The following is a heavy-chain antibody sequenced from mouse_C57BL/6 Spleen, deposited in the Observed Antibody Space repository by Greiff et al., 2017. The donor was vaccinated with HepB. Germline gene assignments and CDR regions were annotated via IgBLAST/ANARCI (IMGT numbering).Heavy chain of an antibody. CDR1: GYTFTSYW. V-gene: IGHV1-64*01. Sequence: QVQLQQPGAELVKPGASVKLSCKASGYTFTSYWMHWVKQRPGQGLEWIGMIHPNSGSTNYNEKFKSKATLTVDKSSSTAYMQLSSLTSEDSAVYYCARTPPHYYGSSYEYYFDYWGQGTTLTVSS. D-gene: IGHD1-1*01. CDR3: ARTPPHYYGSSYEYYFDY. CDR2: IHPNSGST. J-gene: IGHJ2*01.